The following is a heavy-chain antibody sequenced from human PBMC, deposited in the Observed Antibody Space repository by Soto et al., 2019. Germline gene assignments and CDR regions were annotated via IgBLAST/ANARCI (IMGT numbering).Heavy chain of an antibody. CDR1: GYTFTNYG. CDR2: INVYNGNT. J-gene: IGHJ5*02. V-gene: IGHV1-18*01. Sequence: QVQQVQSGGEVKKPGASVKVSCKASGYTFTNYGISWVRQAPGQGLEWMGWINVYNGNTKYAQKVQGRVTMTTDTSTSTAYMELRSLRSDDTAVYYCARGVGSGSYYNQYNWFDPWGQGTLVTVSS. CDR3: ARGVGSGSYYNQYNWFDP. D-gene: IGHD3-10*01.